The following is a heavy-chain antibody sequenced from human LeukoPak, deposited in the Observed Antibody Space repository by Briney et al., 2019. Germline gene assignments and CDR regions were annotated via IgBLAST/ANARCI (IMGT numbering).Heavy chain of an antibody. V-gene: IGHV3-23*01. J-gene: IGHJ5*02. CDR3: AKDGGPWFGELNWFDP. Sequence: PGRSLRLSCAASGFTFSSYAMHWVRQAPGKGLEWVSAISGSGGSTYYADSVKGRFTISRDNSKNTLYLQMNSLRAEDTAVYYCAKDGGPWFGELNWFDPWGQGTLVTVSS. D-gene: IGHD3-10*01. CDR1: GFTFSSYA. CDR2: ISGSGGST.